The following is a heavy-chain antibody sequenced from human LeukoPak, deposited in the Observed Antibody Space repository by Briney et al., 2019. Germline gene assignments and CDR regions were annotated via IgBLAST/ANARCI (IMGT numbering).Heavy chain of an antibody. D-gene: IGHD3-22*01. J-gene: IGHJ4*02. V-gene: IGHV1-24*01. CDR2: FDPEDGET. Sequence: ASVKVSCKVSGYTLTELSMHWVRQAPGKGLEWMGGFDPEDGETIYAQKFQGRVTMTEDTSTDTAYMELSSLRSEDTAVYYCATFYDREGNFAYWGQGTLVTVSS. CDR3: ATFYDREGNFAY. CDR1: GYTLTELS.